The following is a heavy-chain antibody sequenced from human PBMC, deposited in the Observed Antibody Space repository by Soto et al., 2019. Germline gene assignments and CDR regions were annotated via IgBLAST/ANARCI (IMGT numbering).Heavy chain of an antibody. CDR2: IYYSGST. V-gene: IGHV4-39*01. Sequence: SETLSLTCTVSGGSISSSSYYWGWIRQPPGKGLEWIGSIYYSGSTYYNPSLKSRVTISVDTSKNQFSLKLSSVTAADTAVYYCARRGYSSSWYERGDFDYWGQGTLVTVSS. D-gene: IGHD6-13*01. J-gene: IGHJ4*02. CDR3: ARRGYSSSWYERGDFDY. CDR1: GGSISSSSYY.